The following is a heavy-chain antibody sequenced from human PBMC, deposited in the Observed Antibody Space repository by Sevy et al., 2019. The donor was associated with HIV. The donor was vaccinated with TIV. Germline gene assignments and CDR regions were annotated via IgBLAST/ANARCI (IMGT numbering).Heavy chain of an antibody. V-gene: IGHV3-15*01. Sequence: GGSLRLSCAVSGFTFNNAWMNWVRQAPGTGLQWVGLIKSKIDGETTDYAAPVKGRFTIARDDSKNTLFLQMNSLKIEDTAVYYCATAPGYYDSSPFDYWGPGTLVTVSS. D-gene: IGHD3-22*01. CDR2: IKSKIDGETT. CDR1: GFTFNNAW. CDR3: ATAPGYYDSSPFDY. J-gene: IGHJ4*02.